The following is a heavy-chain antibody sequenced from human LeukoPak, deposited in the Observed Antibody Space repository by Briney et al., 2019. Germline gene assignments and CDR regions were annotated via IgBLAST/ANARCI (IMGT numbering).Heavy chain of an antibody. CDR2: ISYDGSNK. V-gene: IGHV3-30*18. Sequence: PGRSLRLSCAASGFTFSSYGIHWVRQAPGKGVEWVAVISYDGSNKYYADSVKGRFTISRDNSKNTLYLQMNSLRAEDTAVYYCAKDSGQWLPHDAFDIWDQGTMVTVSS. CDR1: GFTFSSYG. J-gene: IGHJ3*02. CDR3: AKDSGQWLPHDAFDI. D-gene: IGHD6-19*01.